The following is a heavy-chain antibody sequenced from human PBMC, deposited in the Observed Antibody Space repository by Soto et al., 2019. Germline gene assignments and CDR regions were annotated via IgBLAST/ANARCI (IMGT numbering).Heavy chain of an antibody. CDR3: AGAPELPAAFAFDI. D-gene: IGHD1-26*01. V-gene: IGHV3-53*01. CDR2: IYSGGST. J-gene: IGHJ3*02. Sequence: GGSLRLSCVASGFTVSSNYMSWVRQAPGKGLEWVSVIYSGGSTYYADSVKGRFTISRDNSKSTRYLQMNRLRAEDTAVYYCAGAPELPAAFAFDIWGKGPMVTVSS. CDR1: GFTVSSNY.